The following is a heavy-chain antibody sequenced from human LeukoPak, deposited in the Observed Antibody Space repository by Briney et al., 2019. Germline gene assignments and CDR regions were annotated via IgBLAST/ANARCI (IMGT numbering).Heavy chain of an antibody. CDR2: VSAYDGNT. Sequence: ASVKVSCKASGYTFTNSGISWVRQAPGQGLEWMGWVSAYDGNTNYAQKLQGRPTMTTDRSTSTAYMELRSLGSDDTAMYYCARSFARDSDILTGFYIGDYWGQGTLVTVSS. D-gene: IGHD3-9*01. V-gene: IGHV1-18*01. J-gene: IGHJ4*02. CDR3: ARSFARDSDILTGFYIGDY. CDR1: GYTFTNSG.